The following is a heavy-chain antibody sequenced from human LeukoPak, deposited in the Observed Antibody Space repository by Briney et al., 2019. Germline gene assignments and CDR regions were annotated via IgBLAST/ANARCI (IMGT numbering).Heavy chain of an antibody. CDR2: ISSSSSYI. Sequence: GGSLRLSCAASGFTFSSYNMNWVRQAPGKGLEWVSYISSSSSYIYYAASVKGRFTISRDNAKNSLYLQMNSLRAEDTTVYYCARDRVGAFDYWGQGTLVTVSS. D-gene: IGHD1-26*01. J-gene: IGHJ4*02. CDR3: ARDRVGAFDY. V-gene: IGHV3-21*01. CDR1: GFTFSSYN.